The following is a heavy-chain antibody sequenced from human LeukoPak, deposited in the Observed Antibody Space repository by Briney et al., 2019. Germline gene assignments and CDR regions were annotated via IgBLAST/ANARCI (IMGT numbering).Heavy chain of an antibody. CDR3: ARHVRSSSWCWNY. D-gene: IGHD6-13*01. CDR2: IYYRGST. J-gene: IGHJ4*02. CDR1: GGSISSSSYY. V-gene: IGHV4-39*01. Sequence: SETLSLTCTVSGGSISSSSYYWGWIRQPPGKGLEWIGSIYYRGSTYYNPSLKSRVTVSVDTSKNQFSLKLSSVTAADTAVYYCARHVRSSSWCWNYWGQGTLVTVSS.